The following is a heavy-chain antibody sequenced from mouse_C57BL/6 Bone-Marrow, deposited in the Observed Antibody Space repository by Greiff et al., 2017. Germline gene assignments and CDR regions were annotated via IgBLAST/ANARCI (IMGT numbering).Heavy chain of an antibody. Sequence: QVQLKESGAELVRPGASVKLSCKASGSTFTDYYINWVKQRPGQGLEWIARIYPGSGNTYYNEKFKGKATLTAEKSSSTAYMQLSSLTSEDSAVYFCARPGLYYAMDYWGQGTSVTVSS. CDR3: ARPGLYYAMDY. D-gene: IGHD2-13*01. V-gene: IGHV1-76*01. J-gene: IGHJ4*01. CDR2: IYPGSGNT. CDR1: GSTFTDYY.